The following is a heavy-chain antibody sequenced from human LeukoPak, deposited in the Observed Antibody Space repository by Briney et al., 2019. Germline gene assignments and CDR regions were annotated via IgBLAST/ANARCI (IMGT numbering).Heavy chain of an antibody. V-gene: IGHV4-39*07. CDR3: ARDREQYSSGWYQGFDY. Sequence: SETLSLTCTVSGGSISSSSYYWGWIRQPPGKGLEWIGSIYYSGSTYYNPSLKSRVTISVDTSKNQFSLKLSSVTAADTAVYYCARDREQYSSGWYQGFDYWGQGTLVTVSS. CDR2: IYYSGST. D-gene: IGHD6-19*01. CDR1: GGSISSSSYY. J-gene: IGHJ4*02.